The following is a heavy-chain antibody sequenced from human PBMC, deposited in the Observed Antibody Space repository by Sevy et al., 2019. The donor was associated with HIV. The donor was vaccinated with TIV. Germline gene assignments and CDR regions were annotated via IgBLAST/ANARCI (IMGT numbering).Heavy chain of an antibody. CDR2: SDPKDGAI. J-gene: IGHJ5*02. Sequence: ASVKVSCKVTGYSLSKLTIHWVRQAPGKGLEWMGSSDPKDGAIIYAQTFQGRLTMTEDTSTDTAYMELSSLTSDDTAVYFCAIVGLGYYSGSSYYQGDWLDPWGQGTLVTVSS. D-gene: IGHD2-15*01. CDR1: GYSLSKLT. CDR3: AIVGLGYYSGSSYYQGDWLDP. V-gene: IGHV1-24*01.